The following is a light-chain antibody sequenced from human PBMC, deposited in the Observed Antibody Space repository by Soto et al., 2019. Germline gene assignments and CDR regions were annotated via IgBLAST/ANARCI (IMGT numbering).Light chain of an antibody. Sequence: DLQITPSPSSLSASVGDRVTITCQASQDISNYLNWYQQKPGKAPKLLIYAASTLQSGVPSRFSGSGFGTEFTLTISSLQPDDFATYYCQQYESYWTFGQGTKVDIK. J-gene: IGKJ1*01. CDR1: QDISNY. CDR3: QQYESYWT. V-gene: IGKV1-16*01. CDR2: AAS.